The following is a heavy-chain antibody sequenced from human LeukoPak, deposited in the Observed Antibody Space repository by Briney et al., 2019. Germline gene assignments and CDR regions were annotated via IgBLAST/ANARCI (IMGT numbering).Heavy chain of an antibody. V-gene: IGHV3-7*01. CDR3: ARDSDDFWSGYPHMDV. CDR2: IKQDGSEK. Sequence: GGSLRLSCAASGFTFSSDWMSWVRQAPGKGLEWVANIKQDGSEKYYVDSVKGRFTISRDNAKNSLYLQMNSLRAEDTAVYYCARDSDDFWSGYPHMDVWGKGTTVTVSS. CDR1: GFTFSSDW. J-gene: IGHJ6*03. D-gene: IGHD3-3*01.